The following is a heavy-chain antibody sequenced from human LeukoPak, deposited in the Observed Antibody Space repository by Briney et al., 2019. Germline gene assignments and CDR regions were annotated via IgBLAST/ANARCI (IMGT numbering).Heavy chain of an antibody. CDR2: INQDGSER. CDR1: GFTFTNHW. V-gene: IGHV3-7*01. J-gene: IGHJ4*02. Sequence: PGGSLRLSCATSGFTFTNHWMSWVRQAPGKGLEWVANINQDGSERNYVDSVKGRFTISRDNAKNSLYLQMNSLRVEDTAVYYCGQDYWGQGTLVAVPP. CDR3: GQDY.